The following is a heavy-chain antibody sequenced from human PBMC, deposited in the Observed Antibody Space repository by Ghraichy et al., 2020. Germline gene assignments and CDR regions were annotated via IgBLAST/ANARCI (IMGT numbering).Heavy chain of an antibody. Sequence: GGSLRLSCAASGFTFSSHWMSWVRQAPGKGLEWVANIKQEESEKYYVDSVKGRLTISRDNAKNSLYLQMNSLRVEDTAVYYCARAGEYYYDSSGYYTYWGQGTLVTVSS. CDR2: IKQEESEK. CDR1: GFTFSSHW. CDR3: ARAGEYYYDSSGYYTY. J-gene: IGHJ4*02. D-gene: IGHD3-22*01. V-gene: IGHV3-7*01.